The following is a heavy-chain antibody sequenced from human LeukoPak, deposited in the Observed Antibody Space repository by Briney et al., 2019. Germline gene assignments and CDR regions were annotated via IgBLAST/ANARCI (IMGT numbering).Heavy chain of an antibody. CDR1: GFPPSGYS. Sequence: GSLRLSCAASGFPPSGYSMNWVRQAPGKRPEWVSSITSTTNYIYYADSVKGRFTISRDNAKNSLYLQMHSLRAEDTAVYYCARVGYCSSSTCRNYFDYWGQGTLVTVSS. D-gene: IGHD2-2*01. J-gene: IGHJ4*02. V-gene: IGHV3-21*01. CDR3: ARVGYCSSSTCRNYFDY. CDR2: ITSTTNYI.